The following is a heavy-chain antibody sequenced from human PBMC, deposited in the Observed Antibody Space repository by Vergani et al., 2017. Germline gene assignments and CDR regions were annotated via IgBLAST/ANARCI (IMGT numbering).Heavy chain of an antibody. Sequence: QVQMVESGGGVVQTGRSLRLSCAASGFRFSSYGMNWVCQAPVKGLERVAVISYDGSNKYYADSVKGRFTISRDNSKNTLYLQMNSLRAEDTAVYYCAKVASFSAPRGADYWGQGTLVTVSS. CDR1: GFRFSSYG. J-gene: IGHJ4*02. CDR3: AKVASFSAPRGADY. CDR2: ISYDGSNK. V-gene: IGHV3-30*18. D-gene: IGHD4-17*01.